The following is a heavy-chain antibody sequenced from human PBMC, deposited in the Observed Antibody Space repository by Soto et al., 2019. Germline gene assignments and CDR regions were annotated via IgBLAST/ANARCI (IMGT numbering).Heavy chain of an antibody. CDR2: IKSKTDGGTT. D-gene: IGHD3-16*01. J-gene: IGHJ5*01. CDR1: GFTFSNAC. Sequence: PGESLTLSCAASGFTFSNACMNWVRQAPWQGLKWVGRIKSKTDGGTTDYAAPVNGRFTISRDDSKNTLYLQMNILKTEDTAVYYCTTAHIMITFGGVIDSWGQGP. CDR3: TTAHIMITFGGVIDS. V-gene: IGHV3-15*07.